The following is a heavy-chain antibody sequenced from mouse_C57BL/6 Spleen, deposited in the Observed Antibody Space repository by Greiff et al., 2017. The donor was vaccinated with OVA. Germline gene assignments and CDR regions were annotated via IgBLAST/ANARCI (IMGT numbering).Heavy chain of an antibody. Sequence: QVHVKQPGAELVKPGASVKMSCKASGYTFTSYWITWVKQRPGQGLEWIGDIYPGSGSTNYNEKFKSKATLTVDTSSSTAYMQLSSLTSEDSAVYYCAKGESYYFDYWGQGTTLTVSS. V-gene: IGHV1-55*01. CDR2: IYPGSGST. CDR3: AKGESYYFDY. J-gene: IGHJ2*01. CDR1: GYTFTSYW.